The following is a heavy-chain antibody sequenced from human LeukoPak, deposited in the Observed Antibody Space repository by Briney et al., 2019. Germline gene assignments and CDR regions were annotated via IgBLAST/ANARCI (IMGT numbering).Heavy chain of an antibody. D-gene: IGHD3-22*01. J-gene: IGHJ4*02. CDR2: IIPIFGTA. CDR3: ARDSSGSFDY. CDR1: GYTFTGYY. V-gene: IGHV1-69*06. Sequence: GASVKVSCKASGYTFTGYYMHWVRQAPGQGFEWMGGIIPIFGTANYAQKFQGRVTITADKSTSTAYMELSSLRSEDTAVYYCARDSSGSFDYWGQGTLVTVSS.